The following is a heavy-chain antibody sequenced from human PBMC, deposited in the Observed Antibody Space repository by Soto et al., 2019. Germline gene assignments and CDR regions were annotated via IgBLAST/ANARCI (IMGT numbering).Heavy chain of an antibody. CDR3: AREGGYCSSTSCYELGGSPMDV. V-gene: IGHV1-69*01. CDR2: IIPIFGTE. Sequence: QVQLVQSGAEVKKPGSSVKVSCKASGGTFSSYAISWVRQAPGQGLERMGGIIPIFGTENYAQKFQGRVTITVDESKGTARLERGSLRSEGTEFYYCAREGGYCSSTSCYELGGSPMDVWGKGPTVTVSA. D-gene: IGHD2-2*01. CDR1: GGTFSSYA. J-gene: IGHJ6*04.